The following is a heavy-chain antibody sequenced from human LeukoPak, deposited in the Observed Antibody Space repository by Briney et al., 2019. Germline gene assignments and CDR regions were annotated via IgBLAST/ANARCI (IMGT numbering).Heavy chain of an antibody. CDR2: IYSGGGT. D-gene: IGHD3-3*01. CDR1: GFTVSSNY. CDR3: ARDGFSWSGYYSDY. V-gene: IGHV3-66*02. Sequence: PGGSLRLSCAASGFTVSSNYMSWVRQAPGKGLEWVSVIYSGGGTYYADSVKGRFTISRDNSKNTLYLQMNSLRAEDTAVYYCARDGFSWSGYYSDYWGQGTLVTVSS. J-gene: IGHJ4*02.